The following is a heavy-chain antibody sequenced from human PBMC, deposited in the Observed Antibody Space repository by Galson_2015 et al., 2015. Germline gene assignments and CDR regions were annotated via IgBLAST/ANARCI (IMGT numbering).Heavy chain of an antibody. Sequence: LRLSCAVSGFTFSSYWMSWVRQAPGKGLEWVANIKQDGSERNYADSVRGRFTISRDSAKNSLFLQMNSLRAEDTAVCYCARDVAIGFDYWGQGTLVTVSS. D-gene: IGHD5-12*01. J-gene: IGHJ4*02. CDR3: ARDVAIGFDY. CDR1: GFTFSSYW. CDR2: IKQDGSER. V-gene: IGHV3-7*01.